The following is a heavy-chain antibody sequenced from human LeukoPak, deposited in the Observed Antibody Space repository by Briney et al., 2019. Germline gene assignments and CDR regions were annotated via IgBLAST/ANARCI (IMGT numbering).Heavy chain of an antibody. J-gene: IGHJ4*02. CDR3: ASDRGYCSSTSCYTIGDY. CDR2: ISSSSSTI. D-gene: IGHD2-2*02. Sequence: GGSLRLSCAASGFTFSSYSMNWVRQAPGKGLEWVSYISSSSSTIYYADSVKGRFTISRDNAKNSLYLQMNSLRAEDTAVYYCASDRGYCSSTSCYTIGDYWGQGTLVTVSS. CDR1: GFTFSSYS. V-gene: IGHV3-48*01.